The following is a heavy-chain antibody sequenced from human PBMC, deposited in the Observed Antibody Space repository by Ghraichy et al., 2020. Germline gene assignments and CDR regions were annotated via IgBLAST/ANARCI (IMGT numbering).Heavy chain of an antibody. CDR3: AYCGGDCLIYYYYTMDV. Sequence: GGSLRLSSERKRTRLNCSNVIPVRKAPWDGQKRVSSVSSRSSYTYYADSVKGRFTISRDNAKNSLYLQMNTLRAEDTAVYYCAYCGGDCLIYYYYTMDVW. CDR1: RTRLNCSN. CDR2: VSSRSSYT. J-gene: IGHJ6*01. D-gene: IGHD2-21*02. V-gene: IGHV3-21*01.